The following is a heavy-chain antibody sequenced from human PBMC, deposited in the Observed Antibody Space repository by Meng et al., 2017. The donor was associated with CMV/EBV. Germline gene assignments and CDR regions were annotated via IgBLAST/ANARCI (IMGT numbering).Heavy chain of an antibody. CDR1: GGSFSDYY. CDR3: AGGSGVGPAALGAFVP. V-gene: IGHV4-34*01. CDR2: INHSGST. Sequence: QVQLQQWGAGMWKPSETLSPTCAFYGGSFSDYYWSWIRQSPGKGLEWIGEINHSGSTNYNPSLKSRVTISVDTSKNQFSLKLSSVTAADTAVYYCAGGSGVGPAALGAFVPWGQGTLVTVSS. D-gene: IGHD2-2*01. J-gene: IGHJ5*02.